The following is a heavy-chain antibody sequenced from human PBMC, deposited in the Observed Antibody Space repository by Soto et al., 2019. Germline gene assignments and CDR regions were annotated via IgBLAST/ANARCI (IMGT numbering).Heavy chain of an antibody. Sequence: GGSLRLSCAASGFTFSNYWMHWVRQAPGRGLVWVSRINSDGSGTSYADSVKGRLTISRDNAKNTVYLQMNSLRVEDTAVYYCARDRVYYDSSGYYQDYGMDVWGKGPTVTVSS. J-gene: IGHJ6*04. D-gene: IGHD3-22*01. CDR1: GFTFSNYW. CDR3: ARDRVYYDSSGYYQDYGMDV. CDR2: INSDGSGT. V-gene: IGHV3-74*01.